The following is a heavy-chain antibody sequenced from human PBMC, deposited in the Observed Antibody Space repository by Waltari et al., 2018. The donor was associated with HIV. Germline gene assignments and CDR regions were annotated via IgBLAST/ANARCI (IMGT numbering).Heavy chain of an antibody. J-gene: IGHJ4*02. CDR2: SNPNSGGT. CDR1: GYTFTGYY. D-gene: IGHD3-10*01. Sequence: QVQLVQSGAEVKKPGASVKVSCKASGYTFTGYYMHWVRQAPGQGLEWMGRSNPNSGGTNYAQKFQGRVTMTRDTSISTAYMELSRLRSDDTAVYYCARARRMVRGVGDLDYWGQGTLVTVSS. V-gene: IGHV1-2*06. CDR3: ARARRMVRGVGDLDY.